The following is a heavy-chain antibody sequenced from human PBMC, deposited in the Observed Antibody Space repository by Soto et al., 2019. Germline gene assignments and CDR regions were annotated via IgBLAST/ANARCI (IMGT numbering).Heavy chain of an antibody. V-gene: IGHV3-21*01. D-gene: IGHD3-10*01. CDR3: ARVPPMVRGVHDAFDI. Sequence: GGSLRLSCAASGFTFSSYSVNWVRQAPGKGLEWVSSISISSSDIYYADSVKGRFTISRDNAKNSLYLQMNSLRAEDTAVYYGARVPPMVRGVHDAFDIWGKGPMVTVS. CDR1: GFTFSSYS. CDR2: ISISSSDI. J-gene: IGHJ3*02.